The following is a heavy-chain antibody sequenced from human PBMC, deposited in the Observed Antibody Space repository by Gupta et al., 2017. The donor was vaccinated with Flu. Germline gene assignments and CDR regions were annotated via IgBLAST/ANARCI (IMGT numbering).Heavy chain of an antibody. D-gene: IGHD1-7*01. CDR2: IFYRGTT. Sequence: QLLESGSGLVKPSETLSLTCSVSGVSINSRDYYWGWIRQPPGKGLEWIGNIFYRGTTSYNPSLRSRVTMSVDTSKNQFSLKVNSMTAAGTAVYYCARQASITGTAAHFDYWGPGTLVTVSS. V-gene: IGHV4-39*01. CDR1: GVSINSRDYY. CDR3: ARQASITGTAAHFDY. J-gene: IGHJ4*02.